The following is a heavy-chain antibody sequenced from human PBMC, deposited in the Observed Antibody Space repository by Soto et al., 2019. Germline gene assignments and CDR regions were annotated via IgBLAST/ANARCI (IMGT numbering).Heavy chain of an antibody. Sequence: ASVKVSCKASGYTFTSYDINWVRQATGQGLEWMGWMNPNSGNTGYAQKIQGRVTMNRNTSISTAYMELSSLRYEDKTVYYCARVKRTDAFDIWGQGTMVTVSS. CDR3: ARVKRTDAFDI. V-gene: IGHV1-8*01. CDR2: MNPNSGNT. J-gene: IGHJ3*02. CDR1: GYTFTSYD.